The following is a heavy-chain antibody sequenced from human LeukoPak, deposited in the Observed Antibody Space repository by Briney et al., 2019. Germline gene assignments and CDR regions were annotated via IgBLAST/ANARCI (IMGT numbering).Heavy chain of an antibody. CDR3: ARDQGSLTRSWYTGY. D-gene: IGHD6-13*01. J-gene: IGHJ4*02. V-gene: IGHV1-2*06. CDR2: INPYSGDT. CDR1: GYTFTGYH. Sequence: ASVKVSCKASGYTFTGYHIHWVRQAPGQGLEWMGRINPYSGDTNFAQKFQGRVTMTRDTSITTAYMDLSSLTPDDTAVYFCARDQGSLTRSWYTGYWGQGTQVTVLS.